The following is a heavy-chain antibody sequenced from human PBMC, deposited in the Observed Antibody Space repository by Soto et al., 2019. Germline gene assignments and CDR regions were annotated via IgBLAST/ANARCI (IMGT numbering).Heavy chain of an antibody. CDR1: GFTFSTYA. J-gene: IGHJ6*02. V-gene: IGHV3-23*01. CDR2: ISGSGGSI. D-gene: IGHD1-1*01. CDR3: VKGYWKGDV. Sequence: EVQLLESGGGLVQPGGSLRLSCAASGFTFSTYAMNWVRQAPGNGLEWVSAISGSGGSIHYADSVKGRSTISRHNSKNSQYLQMNSLRDEDTAVYHCVKGYWKGDVWGQGTTVTVSS.